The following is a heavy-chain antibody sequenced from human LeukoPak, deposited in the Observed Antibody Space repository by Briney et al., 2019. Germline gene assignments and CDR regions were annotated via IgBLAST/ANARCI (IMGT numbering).Heavy chain of an antibody. Sequence: GGSLRLSCAVSGFTLSSHLMHWVRQAPGKGLVWVSRINSDGSSTTYADSVKGRFTISRDNSKNTLYLQMNSLRAEDTAVYYCARDLGYQLGHFDYWGQGTLVTVSS. CDR2: INSDGSST. D-gene: IGHD2-2*01. CDR3: ARDLGYQLGHFDY. CDR1: GFTLSSHL. V-gene: IGHV3-74*01. J-gene: IGHJ4*02.